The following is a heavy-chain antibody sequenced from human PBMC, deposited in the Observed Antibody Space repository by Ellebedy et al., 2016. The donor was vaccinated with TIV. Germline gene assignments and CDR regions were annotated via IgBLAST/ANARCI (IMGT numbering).Heavy chain of an antibody. V-gene: IGHV3-53*01. D-gene: IGHD3-22*01. J-gene: IGHJ4*02. CDR2: IYSGGST. Sequence: GGSLRLSXASSGFTVSSHYMSWVRQAPGKGLEWVSVIYSGGSTYYADSVKGRFTISRDNSKNTLYLQMNSLRAEDTAVYYCAKITPAVDSSGYYGLYFDYWGQGTLVTVSS. CDR1: GFTVSSHY. CDR3: AKITPAVDSSGYYGLYFDY.